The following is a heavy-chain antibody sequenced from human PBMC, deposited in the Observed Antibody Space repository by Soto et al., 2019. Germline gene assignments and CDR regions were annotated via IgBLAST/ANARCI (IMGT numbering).Heavy chain of an antibody. V-gene: IGHV6-1*01. J-gene: IGHJ5*02. CDR1: GDIVSSNSAA. CDR3: ARDRGYYYPFDP. D-gene: IGHD3-22*01. Sequence: SQTLSLTCAISGDIVSSNSAAWNWISHSPSRGLEWLGRTYYRLEWYNEYAVSVKSRITINPDTSKNQFSLQLNSVTPDDTAMYYCARDRGYYYPFDPWGQGTLVTVSS. CDR2: TYYRLEWYN.